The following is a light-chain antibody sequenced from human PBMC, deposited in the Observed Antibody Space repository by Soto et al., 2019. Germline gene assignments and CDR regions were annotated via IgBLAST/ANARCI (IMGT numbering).Light chain of an antibody. CDR2: EVS. CDR3: CAYAANSNVL. Sequence: QSALTQPASVSGSPGQSITISCTGTASDVGSYNFVSWDQHVPDKAPQLIIFEVSERPSGISDRVSGSKSGNTASLTISGLQAEDEADYYCCAYAANSNVLFGVGTKLTVL. J-gene: IGLJ2*01. CDR1: ASDVGSYNF. V-gene: IGLV2-23*02.